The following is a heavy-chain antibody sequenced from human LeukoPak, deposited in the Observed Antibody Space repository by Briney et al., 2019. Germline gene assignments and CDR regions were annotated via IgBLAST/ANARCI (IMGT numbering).Heavy chain of an antibody. CDR2: MYYSGST. V-gene: IGHV4-59*08. D-gene: IGHD2-15*01. J-gene: IGHJ5*02. Sequence: SETLSLTCTVSGGSISSYYWSWIRQPPGKGLEWIGYMYYSGSTNYNPSLKSRVTISVDTSKNQFSLKLSSVTAADTAVYYCARRGIVAFDPWGQGTQVTVSS. CDR3: ARRGIVAFDP. CDR1: GGSISSYY.